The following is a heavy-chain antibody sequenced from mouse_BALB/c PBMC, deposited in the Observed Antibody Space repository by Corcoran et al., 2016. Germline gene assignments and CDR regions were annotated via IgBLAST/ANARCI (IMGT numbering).Heavy chain of an antibody. J-gene: IGHJ1*01. V-gene: IGHV1S136*01. CDR2: INPYNDGT. CDR1: GYTFTSYV. Sequence: EVQLQQSGPELVKPGASVKMSCKASGYTFTSYVMHWVKQKPGQGLEWIGYINPYNDGTKYNEKFKGKATLTSDKSSSTAYMELSSLTSEDSAVYYCARYYGSWYIDVWGAGPTVTVSS. CDR3: ARYYGSWYIDV. D-gene: IGHD1-2*01.